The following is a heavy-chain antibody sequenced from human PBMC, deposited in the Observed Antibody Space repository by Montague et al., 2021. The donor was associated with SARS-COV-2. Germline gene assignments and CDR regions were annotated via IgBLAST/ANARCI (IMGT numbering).Heavy chain of an antibody. Sequence: PALVKPTQTLTLTCTVSGFSLNTNGMGVGWIRQPPGEAPAWLALIYWDDDKRYSPSLKTRLTITKDTSRNQVVLTMTNVDPGDTGTYICARYTSRMYGSFDYWGQGALVSVSS. D-gene: IGHD3-16*02. CDR3: ARYTSRMYGSFDY. CDR1: GFSLNTNGMG. CDR2: IYWDDDK. J-gene: IGHJ4*02. V-gene: IGHV2-5*02.